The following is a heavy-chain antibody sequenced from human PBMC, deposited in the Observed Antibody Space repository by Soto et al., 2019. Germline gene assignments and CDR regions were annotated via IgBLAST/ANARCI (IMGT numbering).Heavy chain of an antibody. CDR3: ARHNKWDPLRPFDY. V-gene: IGHV4-39*01. Sequence: SETLSRTCHLPGSSITSSSYYWGWIRQPPGKWLEWIGTIYYGGSTYYNPSLKSRVTISVDTSKNQFSLKLTSVTAADTAVYYCARHNKWDPLRPFDYWGQ. CDR2: IYYGGST. J-gene: IGHJ4*02. CDR1: GSSITSSSYY. D-gene: IGHD1-26*01.